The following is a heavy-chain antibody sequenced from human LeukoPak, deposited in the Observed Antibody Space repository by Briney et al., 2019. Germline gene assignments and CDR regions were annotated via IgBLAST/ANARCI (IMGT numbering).Heavy chain of an antibody. V-gene: IGHV1-18*01. CDR1: GYTFTSYG. J-gene: IGHJ5*02. Sequence: ASVTVSCKASGYTFTSYGISWVRQAPGQGLEWMGWISAYNGNTNYAQKLQGRVTMTTDTSTSTAYMELRSLRSDDTAVYYCARDSGRYSSVVGRNWFDPWGQGTLVTVSS. CDR2: ISAYNGNT. D-gene: IGHD6-19*01. CDR3: ARDSGRYSSVVGRNWFDP.